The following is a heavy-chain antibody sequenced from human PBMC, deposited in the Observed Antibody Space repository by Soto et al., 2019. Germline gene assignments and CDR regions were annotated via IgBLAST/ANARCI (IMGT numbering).Heavy chain of an antibody. Sequence: GSLRLSCAASGFTFSSYSMNWVRQAPGKGLEWVSYISSSSSTIYYADSVKGRFTISRDNAKNSLYLQMNSLRAEDTAVYYCASGYSSNWSYWGQGTLVTVSS. J-gene: IGHJ4*02. V-gene: IGHV3-48*01. CDR3: ASGYSSNWSY. D-gene: IGHD6-13*01. CDR2: ISSSSSTI. CDR1: GFTFSSYS.